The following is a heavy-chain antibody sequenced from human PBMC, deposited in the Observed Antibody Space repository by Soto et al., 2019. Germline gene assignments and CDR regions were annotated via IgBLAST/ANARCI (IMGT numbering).Heavy chain of an antibody. CDR1: GGTFSSYT. CDR3: ARAVVVPAALVSDWFDP. Sequence: SVKVSCKASGGTFSSYTISWVRQAPGQGLEWMGRIIPILGIANYARKFQGRVTITADKSTSTAYMELSSLRSEDTAVYYCARAVVVPAALVSDWFDPWGQGTLVTVSS. D-gene: IGHD2-2*01. V-gene: IGHV1-69*02. J-gene: IGHJ5*02. CDR2: IIPILGIA.